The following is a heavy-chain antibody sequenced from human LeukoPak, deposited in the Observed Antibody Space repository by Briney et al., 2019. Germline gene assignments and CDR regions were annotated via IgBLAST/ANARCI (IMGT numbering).Heavy chain of an antibody. CDR1: GYTFTKYG. CDR2: ISAYNGNT. Sequence: GASVKVSCKASGYTFTKYGMNWVRQAPGQGLEWMGWISAYNGNTNYAQKLQGRVTMTTDTSTSTAYMELRSLRSDDTAVYYCARDPLYGDYPNWFDPWGQGTLVTVFS. D-gene: IGHD4-17*01. J-gene: IGHJ5*02. CDR3: ARDPLYGDYPNWFDP. V-gene: IGHV1-18*01.